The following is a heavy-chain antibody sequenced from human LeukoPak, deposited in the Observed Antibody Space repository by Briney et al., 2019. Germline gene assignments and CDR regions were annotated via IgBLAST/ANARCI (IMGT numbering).Heavy chain of an antibody. CDR2: ISTNSDIR. CDR3: ARDWDAMNNCFDP. V-gene: IGHV1-18*01. CDR1: GYTFTNYG. D-gene: IGHD1-26*01. Sequence: ASVKVSCKASGYTFTNYGISWVRQAPGQGLEWMGWISTNSDIRTYAQTLQGRFTMTTDTATTTAYMELNNLAFDDTAVYYCARDWDAMNNCFDPWGQGTPVTVSS. J-gene: IGHJ5*02.